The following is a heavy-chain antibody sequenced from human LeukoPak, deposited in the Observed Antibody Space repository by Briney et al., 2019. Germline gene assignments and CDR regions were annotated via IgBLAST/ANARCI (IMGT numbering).Heavy chain of an antibody. J-gene: IGHJ4*02. CDR1: GFTFSSYG. CDR3: ARDWEQLGYFDY. D-gene: IGHD6-13*01. Sequence: GGSLRLSCAASGFTFSSYGMHWVHQAPGKGLEWVAVIWYDGSNKYYADSVKGRFTISRDNSKNTLYLQMNSLRAEDTAVYYCARDWEQLGYFDYWGQGTLVTVSS. CDR2: IWYDGSNK. V-gene: IGHV3-33*01.